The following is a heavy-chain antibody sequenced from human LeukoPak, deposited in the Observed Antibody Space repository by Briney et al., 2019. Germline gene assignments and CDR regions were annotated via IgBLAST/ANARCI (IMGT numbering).Heavy chain of an antibody. CDR3: ARDVRGPAKAFDI. J-gene: IGHJ3*02. V-gene: IGHV3-30*19. CDR2: ISYDGSNK. D-gene: IGHD3-10*02. CDR1: GFTLSSYG. Sequence: GGSLRLSCAAAGFTLSSYGMHWVRQAPGKGLEWVAVISYDGSNKYYADSVKGRFTISRDNSKNTLYLQMNSLRAEDTAVYYCARDVRGPAKAFDIWGQGTMVTVSS.